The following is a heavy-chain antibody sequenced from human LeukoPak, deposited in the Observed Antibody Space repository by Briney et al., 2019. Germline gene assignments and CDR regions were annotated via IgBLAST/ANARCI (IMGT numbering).Heavy chain of an antibody. V-gene: IGHV3-53*05. CDR2: IYGGGST. D-gene: IGHD5-12*01. J-gene: IGHJ4*02. CDR3: ARDRWLRGLCDY. Sequence: PGGSLRLSCAASGFAVSSDYMSWVRQAPGKGLEWVSVIYGGGSTSYADSVKGRFTTSRDNSMNTVYLQMNSLRAEDTAVYYCARDRWLRGLCDYWGQGTLVTVSS. CDR1: GFAVSSDY.